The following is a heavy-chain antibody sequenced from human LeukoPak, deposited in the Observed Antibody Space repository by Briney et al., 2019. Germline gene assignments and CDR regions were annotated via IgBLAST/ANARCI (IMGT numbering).Heavy chain of an antibody. CDR3: ARQSSIVARPPYY. J-gene: IGHJ4*02. CDR2: IYYSGST. D-gene: IGHD6-6*01. Sequence: SETLSLTCTVSGGSISSSSYYWGWIRQPPGKGLEWIGSIYYSGSTYYNPSLKSRVTISVDTSKNQFSLKLSSVTAADTAVYYCARQSSIVARPPYYWGQGTLVTVSS. CDR1: GGSISSSSYY. V-gene: IGHV4-39*01.